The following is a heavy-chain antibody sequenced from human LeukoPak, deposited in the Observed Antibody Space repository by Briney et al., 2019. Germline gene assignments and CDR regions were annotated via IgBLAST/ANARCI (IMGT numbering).Heavy chain of an antibody. V-gene: IGHV4-59*01. CDR1: GGSISSYY. CDR3: ARLGSWVGYMDV. CDR2: IYYTGST. Sequence: SETLSLTCTVSGGSISSYYWSWIRQPPGKGLECIGYIYYTGSTNYNPSLKSRVTISVDTSKNQFSLKLSSVTAADTAVYYCARLGSWVGYMDVWGKGTTVTVSS. J-gene: IGHJ6*03. D-gene: IGHD1-26*01.